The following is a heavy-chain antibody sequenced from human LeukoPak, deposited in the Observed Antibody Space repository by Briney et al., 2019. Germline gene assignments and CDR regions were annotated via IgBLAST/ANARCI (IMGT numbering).Heavy chain of an antibody. J-gene: IGHJ4*02. V-gene: IGHV4-34*01. CDR1: GGSFSGYY. CDR2: INHSGST. Sequence: SETLSLTCAVYGGSFSGYYWSWIRQPPGKGLEWIGEINHSGSTNYNPSLKSRVTISVDTSKNQFSLKPSSVTAADTAVYYCARDHSPNTGNYYGSGTLPHYWGQGTLVTVSS. D-gene: IGHD3-10*01. CDR3: ARDHSPNTGNYYGSGTLPHY.